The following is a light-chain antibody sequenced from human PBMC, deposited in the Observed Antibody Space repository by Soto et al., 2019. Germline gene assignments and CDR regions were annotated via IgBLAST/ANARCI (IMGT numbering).Light chain of an antibody. Sequence: DIQMTQSPTSLSASVGDRVTITCRASQDISNFVAWYQQKPGKAPKLLIYAASTLESGVPSRFSGSGSGTDFILTINSLQHDDVATNSCQKYRSLPGFGPGTKMEIK. V-gene: IGKV1-27*01. CDR3: QKYRSLPG. CDR2: AAS. CDR1: QDISNF. J-gene: IGKJ3*01.